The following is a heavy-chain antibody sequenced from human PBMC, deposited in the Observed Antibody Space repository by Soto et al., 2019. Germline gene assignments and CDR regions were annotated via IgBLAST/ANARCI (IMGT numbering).Heavy chain of an antibody. D-gene: IGHD5-12*01. CDR2: IIPIFGIV. V-gene: IGHV1-69*13. Sequence: SVKVSCKASGGTFSSYTITWVRQAPGQGLEWMGGIIPIFGIVNYAQKFQGRVTISADESTSTAYMELSSLRSEDTAVYYCARHSGYDYFNWFDSWGQGTLVTVSS. J-gene: IGHJ5*01. CDR3: ARHSGYDYFNWFDS. CDR1: GGTFSSYT.